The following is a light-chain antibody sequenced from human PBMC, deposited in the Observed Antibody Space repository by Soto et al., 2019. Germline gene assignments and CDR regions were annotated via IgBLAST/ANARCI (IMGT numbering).Light chain of an antibody. V-gene: IGKV3-11*01. CDR1: QTISSS. CDR3: QQRDNWPPLFT. CDR2: YAS. J-gene: IGKJ3*01. Sequence: EIVLTQSPATLSLSPGERATLSCRASQTISSSLVWYQQKSCQAPRLLIYYASNRATGIPARFSGSGSGTDFTLTISSLEPEDFAVYYCQQRDNWPPLFTFGPGTKVDFK.